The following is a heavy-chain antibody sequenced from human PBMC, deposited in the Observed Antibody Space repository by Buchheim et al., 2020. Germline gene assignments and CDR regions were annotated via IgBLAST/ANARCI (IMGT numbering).Heavy chain of an antibody. V-gene: IGHV4-34*01. CDR3: ARGSIVGATLIPSDY. D-gene: IGHD1-26*01. CDR1: GGSFSGYY. CDR2: INHSGST. J-gene: IGHJ4*02. Sequence: QVQLQQWGAGLLKPSETLSLTCAVYGGSFSGYYWSWIRQPPGKGLEWIGEINHSGSTNYNPSLKSRVTISVDTSKNQFSLKLSSVTAADTAVYYCARGSIVGATLIPSDYWGQGTL.